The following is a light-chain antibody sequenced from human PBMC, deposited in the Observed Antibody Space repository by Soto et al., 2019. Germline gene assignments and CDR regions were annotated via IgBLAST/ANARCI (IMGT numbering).Light chain of an antibody. J-gene: IGLJ1*01. CDR3: CSYAGSYCYV. V-gene: IGLV2-11*01. CDR1: TSDVGGYNY. CDR2: DVT. Sequence: QSVLTQPRSVSGSPGQSVAISCTGTTSDVGGYNYVSWYQQHPSKAPKLMIYDVTKRPSGVPDRFSGSKSGNTASLTISGLQAEDEADYYCCSYAGSYCYVFGTGTQLTVL.